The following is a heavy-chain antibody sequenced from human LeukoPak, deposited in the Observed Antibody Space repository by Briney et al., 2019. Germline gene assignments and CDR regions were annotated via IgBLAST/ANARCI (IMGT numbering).Heavy chain of an antibody. D-gene: IGHD1-26*01. CDR2: INGDGTEK. V-gene: IGHV3-7*01. Sequence: PGGSLGLSCAGSGFTFSDSWMNWVRQTPGEGLEWVANINGDGTEKYYMDSVKGRFTISRDNGKKSMYLQMDNLRAEDTAVYFCTRGHYSAVHYWGLGTLVTVSS. J-gene: IGHJ4*02. CDR3: TRGHYSAVHY. CDR1: GFTFSDSW.